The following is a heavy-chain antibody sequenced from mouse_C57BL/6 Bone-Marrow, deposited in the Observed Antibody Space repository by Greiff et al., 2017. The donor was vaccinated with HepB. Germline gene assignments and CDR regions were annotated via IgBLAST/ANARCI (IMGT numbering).Heavy chain of an antibody. Sequence: EVQLQQSGAELVRPGASVKLSCTASGFNIKDDYMHWVKQRPEQGLEWIGWIDPENGDTEYASKFQGKATITADTSSNTAYLQLSSLTSEDTAVYCCTTLGYGYDRDYGGQGTTLTVSS. CDR2: IDPENGDT. D-gene: IGHD2-2*01. CDR1: GFNIKDDY. J-gene: IGHJ2*01. V-gene: IGHV14-4*01. CDR3: TTLGYGYDRDY.